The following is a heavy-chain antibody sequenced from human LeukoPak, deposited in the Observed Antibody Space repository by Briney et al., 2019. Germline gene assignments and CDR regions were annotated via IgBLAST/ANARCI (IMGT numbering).Heavy chain of an antibody. CDR3: AREYYYDSSGYRFFDY. CDR1: GDSVSSNSAA. J-gene: IGHJ4*02. Sequence: PSQTLSLTCAISGDSVSSNSAAWNWIRQSPSRGLEWLGRTYYRSKWYNDYAVSVKSRITINPDTSKNQFSLQLNSVTPEDTAVYYCAREYYYDSSGYRFFDYWGRGTLVTVSS. D-gene: IGHD3-22*01. CDR2: TYYRSKWYN. V-gene: IGHV6-1*01.